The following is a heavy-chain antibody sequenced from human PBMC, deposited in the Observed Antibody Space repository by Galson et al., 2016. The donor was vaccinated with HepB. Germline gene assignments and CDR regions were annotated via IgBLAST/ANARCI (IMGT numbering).Heavy chain of an antibody. CDR2: INRDGSVT. V-gene: IGHV3-7*01. CDR3: ARDRTTGDSSAWYDALDY. CDR1: GFTFSYAW. Sequence: SLRLSCAASGFTFSYAWMTWVRQAPGKGLEWVANINRDGSVTHYVDSVEGRFTISRDNAKNSLFLQMNSLRVEDTAVYYCARDRTTGDSSAWYDALDYWGQGTPVTISS. D-gene: IGHD6-19*01. J-gene: IGHJ4*02.